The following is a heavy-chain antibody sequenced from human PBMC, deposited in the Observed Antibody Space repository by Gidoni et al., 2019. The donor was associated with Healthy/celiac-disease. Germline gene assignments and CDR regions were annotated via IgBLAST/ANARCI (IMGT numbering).Heavy chain of an antibody. Sequence: QVQLQQWGAGLLKPSETLSLTCAVYGGSFSGSYWSWIRQPPGKGLEWIGEINHSGSTNYNPSLKSRVTISVDTSKNQFSLNLSSVTAADTAVYYCARGPTAGYSSSWYRLFDYWGQGTLVTVSS. D-gene: IGHD6-13*01. CDR3: ARGPTAGYSSSWYRLFDY. CDR1: GGSFSGSY. V-gene: IGHV4-34*01. J-gene: IGHJ4*02. CDR2: INHSGST.